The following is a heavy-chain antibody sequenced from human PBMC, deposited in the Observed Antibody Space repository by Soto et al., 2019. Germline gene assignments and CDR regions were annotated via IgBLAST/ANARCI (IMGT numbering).Heavy chain of an antibody. CDR1: GFTFGGYI. V-gene: IGHV3-23*01. Sequence: GGSLRLSCAASGFTFGGYIMSWVRQAPGKGLEWVSGISGSGAGTYHADSVKGRFTISRDNSKNTLYLQMNSLRAEDTAVYYCASSSVRFLEWFPPRLDYWGQGTLVTVSS. D-gene: IGHD3-3*01. J-gene: IGHJ4*02. CDR3: ASSSVRFLEWFPPRLDY. CDR2: ISGSGAGT.